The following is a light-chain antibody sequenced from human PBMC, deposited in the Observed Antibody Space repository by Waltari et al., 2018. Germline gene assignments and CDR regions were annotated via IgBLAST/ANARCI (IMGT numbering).Light chain of an antibody. J-gene: IGKJ2*01. CDR2: DAS. CDR1: QSVGTY. CDR3: QQRSSWTPHT. V-gene: IGKV3-11*01. Sequence: EIVLPQSTATLSLSPGETATLPCRASQSVGTYLAWYQQKPGQAPRLLIYDASNRATGIPDRFRGSGSGTDFTLTISSLEPEDFALYYCQQRSSWTPHTFGQGARLEIK.